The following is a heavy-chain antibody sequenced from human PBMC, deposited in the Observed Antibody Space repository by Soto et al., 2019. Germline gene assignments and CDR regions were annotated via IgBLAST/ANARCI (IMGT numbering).Heavy chain of an antibody. CDR1: GGSFSGYY. V-gene: IGHV4-34*01. J-gene: IGHJ4*02. CDR3: ARTEYDFWSGKRGYYFDY. CDR2: INHSGST. D-gene: IGHD3-3*01. Sequence: QVQLQQWGAGLLKPSETLSLTCAVYGGSFSGYYWSWIRQPPGKGLEWIGEINHSGSTNYNPSLKSRVTISVDTSKSQFSLKLSSVTAADTAVYYCARTEYDFWSGKRGYYFDYWGQGTLVTVSS.